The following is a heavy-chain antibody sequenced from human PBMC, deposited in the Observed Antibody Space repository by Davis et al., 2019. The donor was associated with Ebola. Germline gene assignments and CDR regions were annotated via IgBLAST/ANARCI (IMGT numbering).Heavy chain of an antibody. D-gene: IGHD3-22*01. Sequence: GSLRLSCTVSGGSISSSSYYWGWIRQPPGKGLEWIGEINHSGSTTYNPSLKSRVTISVDTSKNQFSLKLSSVTAADTAVYYCARHVAYYYDSSGYYLKYYFDYWGQGTLVTVSS. CDR2: INHSGST. J-gene: IGHJ4*02. CDR1: GGSISSSSYY. V-gene: IGHV4-39*01. CDR3: ARHVAYYYDSSGYYLKYYFDY.